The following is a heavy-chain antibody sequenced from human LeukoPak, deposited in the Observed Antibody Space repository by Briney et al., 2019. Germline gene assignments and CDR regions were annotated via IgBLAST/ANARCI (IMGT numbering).Heavy chain of an antibody. CDR2: IHYPGPP. D-gene: IGHD3-22*01. J-gene: IGHJ6*04. CDR1: GVSVDNYF. V-gene: IGHV4-59*02. CDR3: ARDFDTSGRWYYRMDV. Sequence: SETLSLTCAVSGVSVDNYFWNWLRQAPGKGLEWIGYIHYPGPPTYNPSLESRVAISLDTSKKHLSLKLSSVTAADTAVYYCARDFDTSGRWYYRMDVWGKGTTVTVSS.